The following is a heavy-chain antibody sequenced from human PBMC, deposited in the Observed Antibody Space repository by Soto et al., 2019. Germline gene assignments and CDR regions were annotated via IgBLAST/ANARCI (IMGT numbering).Heavy chain of an antibody. J-gene: IGHJ4*02. V-gene: IGHV3-23*01. CDR2: IRGSGGST. Sequence: PVLSLTLCCPASRLTGTRYSRPWVLPAPGRGLGWVSAIRGSGGSTYYADSVKGRFTISRDNSKNTLYLQMHSLRAEDTAVYYCAKGLDYPFWGKGTLVTVS. CDR1: RLTGTRYS. D-gene: IGHD3-16*01. CDR3: AKGLDYPF.